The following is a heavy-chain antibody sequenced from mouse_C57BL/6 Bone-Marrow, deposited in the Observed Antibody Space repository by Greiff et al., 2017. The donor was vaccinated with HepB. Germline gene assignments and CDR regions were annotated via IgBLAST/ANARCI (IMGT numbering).Heavy chain of an antibody. CDR1: GFTFSSYA. D-gene: IGHD2-13*01. J-gene: IGHJ3*01. Sequence: EVNVVESGGGLVKPGGSLKLSCAASGFTFSSYAMSWVRQTPEKRLEWVATISDGGSYTYYPDNVKGRFTISRDNAKNNLYLQMSHLKSEDTAMYYCARDLDSYWGQGTLVTVSA. V-gene: IGHV5-4*01. CDR2: ISDGGSYT. CDR3: ARDLDSY.